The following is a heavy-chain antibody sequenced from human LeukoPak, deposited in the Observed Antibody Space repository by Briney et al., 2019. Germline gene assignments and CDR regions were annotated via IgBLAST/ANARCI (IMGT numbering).Heavy chain of an antibody. CDR3: ARLPPYSSSWYFDY. J-gene: IGHJ4*02. V-gene: IGHV4-4*02. CDR1: GGSISSSNW. Sequence: KPSGTLSLTCAVSGGSISSSNWWSWVRQPPGKGLEWIGEIYHSGSTNYNPSLKSRVTISVDKSKNQFSLKLSSVTAADTAVYYCARLPPYSSSWYFDYWGQGTLVTVSS. D-gene: IGHD6-13*01. CDR2: IYHSGST.